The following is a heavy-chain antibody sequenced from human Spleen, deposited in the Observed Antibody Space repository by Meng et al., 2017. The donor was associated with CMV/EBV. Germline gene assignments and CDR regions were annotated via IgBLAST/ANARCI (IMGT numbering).Heavy chain of an antibody. CDR1: GFTFSSYS. CDR2: ISSSSYI. D-gene: IGHD3-3*01. V-gene: IGHV3-21*01. Sequence: GGSLRLSCAASGFTFSSYSMNWVRQAPGKGLEWVSSISSSSYIYYADSVKGRFTISRDNAKNSLYLQMNSLRAEDTAVYYCARVSQRMGVADYWGQGTLVTVSS. CDR3: ARVSQRMGVADY. J-gene: IGHJ4*02.